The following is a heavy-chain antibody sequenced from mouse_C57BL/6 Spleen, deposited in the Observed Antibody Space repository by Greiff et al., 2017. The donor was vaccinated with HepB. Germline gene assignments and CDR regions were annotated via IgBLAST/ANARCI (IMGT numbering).Heavy chain of an antibody. V-gene: IGHV1-55*01. Sequence: VQLQQPGAELVKPGASVKMSCKASGYTFTSYWITWVKQRPGQGLEWIGDIYPGSGSTNYNEKFKSKATLTVDTSSSTAYMQLSSLTSEDSAVYYCARGGDYYEGAMDYWGQGTSVTVSS. J-gene: IGHJ4*01. CDR1: GYTFTSYW. CDR2: IYPGSGST. CDR3: ARGGDYYEGAMDY. D-gene: IGHD1-1*01.